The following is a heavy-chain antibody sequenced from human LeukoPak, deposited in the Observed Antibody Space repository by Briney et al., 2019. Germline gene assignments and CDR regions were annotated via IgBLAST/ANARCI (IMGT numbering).Heavy chain of an antibody. J-gene: IGHJ4*02. D-gene: IGHD2-2*01. CDR3: ARETEYCSSTSCYQYFDY. CDR2: ISYDGSNK. V-gene: IGHV3-30-3*01. CDR1: GFTFSSYA. Sequence: HTGGSPRLSCAASGFTFSSYAMHWVRQAPGKGLEWVAVISYDGSNKYYADSVKGRFTISRDNSKNTLYLQMNSLRAEDTAVYYCARETEYCSSTSCYQYFDYWGQGTLVTVSS.